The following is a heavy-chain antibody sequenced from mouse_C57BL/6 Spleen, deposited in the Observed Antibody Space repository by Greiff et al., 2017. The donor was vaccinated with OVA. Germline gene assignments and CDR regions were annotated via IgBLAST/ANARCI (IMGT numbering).Heavy chain of an antibody. CDR3: ARQDSKAWFAY. V-gene: IGHV1-80*01. CDR1: GYAFSSYW. J-gene: IGHJ3*01. D-gene: IGHD2-5*01. Sequence: QLQLKESGAELVKPGASVKISCKASGYAFSSYWMNWVKQRPGKGLEWIGQIYPGDGDTNYNGKFKGKATLTADKSSSTAYMQLSSLTSEDSAVYFCARQDSKAWFAYWGQGTLVTVSA. CDR2: IYPGDGDT.